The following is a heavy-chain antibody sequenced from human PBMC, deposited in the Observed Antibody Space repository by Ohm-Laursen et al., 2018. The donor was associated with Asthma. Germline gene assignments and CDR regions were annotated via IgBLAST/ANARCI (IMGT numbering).Heavy chain of an antibody. Sequence: SLRLSCAASGFTFSSFAMHWVRQAPGKGLEWVAVISYDGSNKDYADSVKGRFTISRDNSKNTLYLQMNSLRAEDTAVYYCAKNIKVTSVDVWGQGTTVTVSS. CDR3: AKNIKVTSVDV. CDR2: ISYDGSNK. CDR1: GFTFSSFA. J-gene: IGHJ6*02. V-gene: IGHV3-30-3*02. D-gene: IGHD2-21*02.